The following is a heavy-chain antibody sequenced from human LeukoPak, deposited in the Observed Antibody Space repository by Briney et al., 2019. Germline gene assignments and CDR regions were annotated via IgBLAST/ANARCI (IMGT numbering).Heavy chain of an antibody. CDR1: GYTFTSYG. CDR3: ARDLNRYAYVWGSYRSYFDY. D-gene: IGHD3-16*02. V-gene: IGHV1-18*01. J-gene: IGHJ4*02. Sequence: ASVKVSCKASGYTFTSYGISWVRQAPGQGLEWMGWISAYNGNTNYAQKLQGRVTMTTDTSTSTAYMELRSLRSDDTAVYYCARDLNRYAYVWGSYRSYFDYWGQGTLVTVSS. CDR2: ISAYNGNT.